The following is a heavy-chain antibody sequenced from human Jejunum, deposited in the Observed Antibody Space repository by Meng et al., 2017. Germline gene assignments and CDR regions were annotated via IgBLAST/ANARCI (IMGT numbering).Heavy chain of an antibody. Sequence: GESLKISCVGSGLTFSGHEMNWFRQAPGKGLEWISYISDRDSNIFYSDSVKGRFTISRDNAKNLLYLQMNSLRTEDTAVYYCARDKFYHGDGIDSWGQGALVTVSS. CDR1: GLTFSGHE. D-gene: IGHD3-10*01. CDR2: ISDRDSNI. CDR3: ARDKFYHGDGIDS. J-gene: IGHJ4*02. V-gene: IGHV3-48*03.